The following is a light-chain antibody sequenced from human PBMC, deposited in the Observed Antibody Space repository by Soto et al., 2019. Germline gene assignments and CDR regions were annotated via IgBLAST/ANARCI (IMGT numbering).Light chain of an antibody. CDR3: MQGTHWYT. CDR2: RVS. V-gene: IGKV2-30*01. Sequence: DVVMTQSPLSLPVTLGQPASISCRSSQSLAYSDGNTYLNWFQQRPGKSTRRLIYRVSNRDSGVPDRFSGSGSDTDFTLKISRVEAEDVGVYYCMQGTHWYTFGQGTKLEIK. J-gene: IGKJ2*01. CDR1: QSLAYSDGNTY.